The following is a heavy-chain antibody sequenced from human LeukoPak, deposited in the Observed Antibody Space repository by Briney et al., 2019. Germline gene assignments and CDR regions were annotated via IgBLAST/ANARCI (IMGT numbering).Heavy chain of an antibody. Sequence: GASVKVSCKASGYTFTSFYIHWVRQAPGQGLEWMGIINPNSGSTTYAQKFQGRVTMTRDTSTSTVYMELSSLRSEDRAVYFCARGVRVTATGTDWFDPWGQGTLVTVSS. J-gene: IGHJ5*02. CDR1: GYTFTSFY. V-gene: IGHV1-46*01. CDR3: ARGVRVTATGTDWFDP. D-gene: IGHD3-9*01. CDR2: INPNSGST.